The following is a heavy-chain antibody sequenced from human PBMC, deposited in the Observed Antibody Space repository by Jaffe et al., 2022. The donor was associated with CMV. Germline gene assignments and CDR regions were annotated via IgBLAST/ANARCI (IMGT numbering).Heavy chain of an antibody. CDR2: TFYSGSI. CDR1: GDSISAYF. CDR3: ARVVVDSQHLWFDP. Sequence: QVRLQESGPRLVNSSETLSLTCSVSGDSISAYFWSWIRQPPGKALEWIGYTFYSGSINYNPSLKSRVTIFVDTSKNQFSLNLNSVTAADTAMYYCARVVVDSQHLWFDPWGQGTLVTVSS. J-gene: IGHJ5*02. V-gene: IGHV4-59*01. D-gene: IGHD3-10*01.